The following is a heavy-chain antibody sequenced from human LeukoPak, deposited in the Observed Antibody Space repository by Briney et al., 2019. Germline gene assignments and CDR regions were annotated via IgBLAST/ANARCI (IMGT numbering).Heavy chain of an antibody. Sequence: SETLSLTCTVSGGSISSYYWSWIRQPPGKGLEWIGYTYYSGSTNYNPSLKSRVTISVDTSKNQFSLRLSSVTAADTAVYYCANFRYISGSFDYWGQETLVTVSS. D-gene: IGHD6-19*01. CDR3: ANFRYISGSFDY. CDR2: TYYSGST. CDR1: GGSISSYY. V-gene: IGHV4-59*01. J-gene: IGHJ4*02.